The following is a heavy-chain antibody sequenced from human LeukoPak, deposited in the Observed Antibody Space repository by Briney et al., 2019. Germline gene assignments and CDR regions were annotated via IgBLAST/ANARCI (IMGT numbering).Heavy chain of an antibody. J-gene: IGHJ4*02. V-gene: IGHV3-30*03. CDR1: DFALSSHG. D-gene: IGHD5-18*01. CDR3: ARDLAYSRLDY. CDR2: ISSDGGKK. Sequence: GKSLRLSCVVSDFALSSHGMHWVRQAPGKGLEWVAVISSDGGKKSYADSVKGRFTISRDNAENSLHLQMNSLRVEDTAFYYCARDLAYSRLDYWGQGMLVTVSS.